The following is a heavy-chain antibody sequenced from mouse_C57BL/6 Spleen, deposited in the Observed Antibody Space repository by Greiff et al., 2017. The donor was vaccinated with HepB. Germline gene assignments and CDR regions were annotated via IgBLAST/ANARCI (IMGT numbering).Heavy chain of an antibody. V-gene: IGHV1-15*01. D-gene: IGHD1-1*01. CDR3: TRPFITTVVGGAMDY. CDR1: GYTFTDYE. Sequence: QVQLKQSGAELVRPGASVTLSCKASGYTFTDYEMHWVKQTPVHGLEWIGAIDPETGGTAYNQKFKGKAILTADKSSSTAYLELRSLTSEDSAVDYCTRPFITTVVGGAMDYWGHRTSVTVSS. CDR2: IDPETGGT. J-gene: IGHJ4*01.